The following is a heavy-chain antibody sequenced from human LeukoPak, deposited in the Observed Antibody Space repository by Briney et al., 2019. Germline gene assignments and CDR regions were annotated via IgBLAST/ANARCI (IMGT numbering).Heavy chain of an antibody. J-gene: IGHJ4*02. Sequence: ASVKVSCKASGYTFTSYDINWVRQATGQGLEWMGWMNPNSGNTGYAQKLQGRVTMTRNTSISTAYMELSSLRSEDTAVYYCARVTPWEGTTDYWGQGTLVTVSS. CDR1: GYTFTSYD. V-gene: IGHV1-8*01. CDR3: ARVTPWEGTTDY. D-gene: IGHD1-26*01. CDR2: MNPNSGNT.